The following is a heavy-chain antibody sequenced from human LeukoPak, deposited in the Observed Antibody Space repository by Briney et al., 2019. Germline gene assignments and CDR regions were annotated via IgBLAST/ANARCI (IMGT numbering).Heavy chain of an antibody. CDR2: IYYSGTT. D-gene: IGHD2-2*01. V-gene: IGHV4-59*01. CDR3: ARHLGYCSSTSCYPWFDP. Sequence: SETLSLTCTVSSGSISSYYWSWIRQSPGKGLEWIGYIYYSGTTDYNPSLKNRVTISVDTSKNQFSLKLSSVTAADTAVYYRARHLGYCSSTSCYPWFDPWGQGTLVTVSS. J-gene: IGHJ5*02. CDR1: SGSISSYY.